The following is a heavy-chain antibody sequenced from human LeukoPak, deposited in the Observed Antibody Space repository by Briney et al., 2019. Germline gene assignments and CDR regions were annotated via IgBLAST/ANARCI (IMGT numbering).Heavy chain of an antibody. V-gene: IGHV1-8*01. J-gene: IGHJ5*02. CDR2: MNPHSGNT. Sequence: ASVKVSCKASGYTFTSFDINWVRQASGQGLEWMGWMNPHSGNTGYAQKFQGRVTMTRNTSLSTAYMEVSSLRSEDTAVYYCARAYGSGNYNWFDPWGQGTLVTVSS. D-gene: IGHD3-10*01. CDR1: GYTFTSFD. CDR3: ARAYGSGNYNWFDP.